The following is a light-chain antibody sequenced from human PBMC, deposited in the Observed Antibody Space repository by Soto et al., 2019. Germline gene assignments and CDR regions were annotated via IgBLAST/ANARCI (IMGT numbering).Light chain of an antibody. CDR1: QSVSSSY. Sequence: EIVLTQSPGTLSLSPGERATLSCRASQSVSSSYLAWYQQKPGQAPRLLIYGASSRATGIPDRFSGSGSGTDFTLTISRLEAEDFAVDYCQQSGSSPRGVTFGPGNKVDIK. J-gene: IGKJ3*01. CDR2: GAS. V-gene: IGKV3-20*01. CDR3: QQSGSSPRGVT.